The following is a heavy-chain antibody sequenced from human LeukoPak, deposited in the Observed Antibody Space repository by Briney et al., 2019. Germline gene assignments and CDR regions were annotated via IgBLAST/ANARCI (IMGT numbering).Heavy chain of an antibody. Sequence: GGSLRLSCAASGFTFSSYAMSWVRQAPGKGLEWDSAISGSGGSTYYADSVKGRFTISRDNSKNTLYLQMNSLRAEDTAVYYCAKPLILSSWELRGYFDYWGQGTLVTVSS. D-gene: IGHD1-26*01. CDR3: AKPLILSSWELRGYFDY. J-gene: IGHJ4*02. CDR1: GFTFSSYA. CDR2: ISGSGGST. V-gene: IGHV3-23*01.